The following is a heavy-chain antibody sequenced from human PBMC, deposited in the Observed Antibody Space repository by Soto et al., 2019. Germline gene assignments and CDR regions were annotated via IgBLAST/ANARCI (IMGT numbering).Heavy chain of an antibody. J-gene: IGHJ6*02. CDR3: ARVHTVTIGSPYYYYYGMDV. CDR2: IWYDGSNK. CDR1: GFTFSSYG. V-gene: IGHV3-33*01. D-gene: IGHD4-17*01. Sequence: QVQLVESGGGVVQPGGSLRLSCAASGFTFSSYGMHWVRQAPGKGLEWVAVIWYDGSNKYYADSVKGRFTISRDNSKNTLYLQMNSLRAEDTAVYYCARVHTVTIGSPYYYYYGMDVWGQGTTVTVSS.